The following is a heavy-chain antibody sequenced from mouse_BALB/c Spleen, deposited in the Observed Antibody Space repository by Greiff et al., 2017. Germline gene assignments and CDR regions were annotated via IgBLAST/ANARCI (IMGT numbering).Heavy chain of an antibody. J-gene: IGHJ2*01. CDR2: INPYNGGT. Sequence: DVKLQESGPELVKPGASMKISCKASGYSFTGYTMNWVKQSHGKNLEWIGLINPYNGGTSYNQKFKGKATLTVDKSSSTAYMELLSLTSEDSAVYYCARGGYYDYDGGFFDDWCQGTTLTVSS. CDR1: GYSFTGYT. D-gene: IGHD2-4*01. V-gene: IGHV1-18*01. CDR3: ARGGYYDYDGGFFDD.